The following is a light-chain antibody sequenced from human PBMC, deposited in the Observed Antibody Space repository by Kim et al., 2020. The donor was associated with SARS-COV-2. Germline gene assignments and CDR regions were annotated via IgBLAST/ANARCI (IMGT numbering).Light chain of an antibody. CDR2: DAS. J-gene: IGKJ1*01. CDR1: QDIRNG. CDR3: LQDYMDSWT. V-gene: IGKV1-6*01. Sequence: AIQMTQSPSSLSAAVGDSVTITGRASQDIRNGLGWYQHKPGKAPNLLIYDASTLQTGVPPRFSGSASGTNFTLTISSLQPEDFATYYCLQDYMDSWTCGQGAKVDIK.